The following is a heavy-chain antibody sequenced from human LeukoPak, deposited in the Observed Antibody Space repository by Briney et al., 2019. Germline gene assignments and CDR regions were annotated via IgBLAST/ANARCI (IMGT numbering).Heavy chain of an antibody. CDR1: GGSFSGYY. CDR2: INHSGST. Sequence: SETLSLTCAVYGGSFSGYYWSWIRQPPGKGLDWIGEINHSGSTNYNPSLKSRVTISVDTSKNQFSLKLSSVTAADTAVYYCARSPSSGYFFDYWGQGTLVTVSS. CDR3: ARSPSSGYFFDY. J-gene: IGHJ4*02. V-gene: IGHV4-34*01. D-gene: IGHD3-22*01.